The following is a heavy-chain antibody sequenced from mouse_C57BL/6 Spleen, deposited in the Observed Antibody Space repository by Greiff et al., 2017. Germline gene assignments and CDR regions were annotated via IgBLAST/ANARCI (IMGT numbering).Heavy chain of an antibody. Sequence: EVKLQESGPGLVKPSQSLSLTCSVTGYSITSGYYWNWIRQFPGNKLEWMGYISYDGSNNYNPSLKNRISITRDTSKNQFFLKLNSVTTEDTATYYVARGQTGTGDYWGQGTTLTVSS. CDR3: ARGQTGTGDY. J-gene: IGHJ2*01. CDR1: GYSITSGYY. CDR2: ISYDGSN. D-gene: IGHD3-3*01. V-gene: IGHV3-6*01.